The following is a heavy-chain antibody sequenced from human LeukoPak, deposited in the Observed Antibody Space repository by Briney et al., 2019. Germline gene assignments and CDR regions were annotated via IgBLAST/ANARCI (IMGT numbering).Heavy chain of an antibody. Sequence: AGGSLRLSCAASGFTFSNHWMHWVRQGPGKGLVWVSRLNSDGRTTTYADSVKGRFTISRDNAKNTLYLQMNSLRVEDTAVYYCARGSDETVTISGWFDPWGQGTLVIVSS. D-gene: IGHD4-17*01. J-gene: IGHJ5*02. CDR1: GFTFSNHW. CDR2: LNSDGRTT. V-gene: IGHV3-74*01. CDR3: ARGSDETVTISGWFDP.